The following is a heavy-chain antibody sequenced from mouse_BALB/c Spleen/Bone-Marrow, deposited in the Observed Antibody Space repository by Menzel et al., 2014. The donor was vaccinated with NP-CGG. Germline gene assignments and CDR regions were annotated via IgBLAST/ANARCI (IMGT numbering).Heavy chain of an antibody. V-gene: IGHV2-2*02. J-gene: IGHJ4*01. Sequence: VKLVESGPGLVQPSQSLSITCTVSGFLLTSYGVHWVRQSPGKGLEWQGVIWSGGTTEHNAAFISRLSISKDNSKSQVFFKMNSLQANNTAIHYCARSPIYYGSSFYYAMDYWGQGTSVTVSS. CDR2: IWSGGTT. CDR3: ARSPIYYGSSFYYAMDY. CDR1: GFLLTSYG. D-gene: IGHD1-1*01.